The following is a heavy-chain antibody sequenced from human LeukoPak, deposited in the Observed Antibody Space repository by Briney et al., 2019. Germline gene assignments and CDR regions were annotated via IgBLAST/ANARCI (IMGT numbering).Heavy chain of an antibody. CDR3: ASGRPSSSWYDY. V-gene: IGHV3-7*01. CDR1: GFTFSSYW. CDR2: LKGDGSEK. D-gene: IGHD6-13*01. J-gene: IGHJ4*02. Sequence: GGSLRLSCAASGFTFSSYWMTWVRQAPGKGLEWVANLKGDGSEKYYVDSVKGRFTISRDSAKNSLFLQMNSLRAEDTAVYYCASGRPSSSWYDYWGQGTLVTVSS.